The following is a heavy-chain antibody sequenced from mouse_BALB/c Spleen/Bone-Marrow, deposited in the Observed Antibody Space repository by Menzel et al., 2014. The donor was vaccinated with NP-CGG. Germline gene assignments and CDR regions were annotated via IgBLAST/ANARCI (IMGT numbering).Heavy chain of an antibody. Sequence: EVHLVESGGGLVQPGGSLKLSCAASGFDFSRYWMSWVRQAPGKGLEWIGEINPDSNTINYTPSLKDKFIISGDNAKNTLYLQMSKVRSEDTALYYCARLGYYGSFAYWGQGTLVTVSA. V-gene: IGHV4-1*02. CDR1: GFDFSRYW. J-gene: IGHJ3*01. CDR2: INPDSNTI. CDR3: ARLGYYGSFAY. D-gene: IGHD1-2*01.